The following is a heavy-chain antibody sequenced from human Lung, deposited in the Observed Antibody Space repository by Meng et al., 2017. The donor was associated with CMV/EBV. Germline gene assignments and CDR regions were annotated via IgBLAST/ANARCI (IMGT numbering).Heavy chain of an antibody. CDR2: VYWNDDN. D-gene: IGHD4-17*01. J-gene: IGHJ2*01. Sequence: SGFSTNTAGLGVGWVRQPPGKAPEWLALVYWNDDNRYSPSLRNRLTITKDTSKNQAVLTMSNMDPVDTATYYCAHYGDYRFGWYFDLWGRGTLVTVSS. CDR3: AHYGDYRFGWYFDL. CDR1: GFSTNTAGLG. V-gene: IGHV2-5*01.